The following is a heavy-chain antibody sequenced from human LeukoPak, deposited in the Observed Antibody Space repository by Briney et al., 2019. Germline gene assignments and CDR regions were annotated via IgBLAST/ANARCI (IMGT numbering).Heavy chain of an antibody. Sequence: SETLSLTCAVYGGSFNGYYWSWIRQPPGKGLEWIGGINHSGSTNYNPSLKSRVTISVDTSKNQFSLKLSSVTAADTAVYYCARVLGPFDYWGQGTLVTVSS. J-gene: IGHJ4*02. D-gene: IGHD3/OR15-3a*01. CDR2: INHSGST. CDR3: ARVLGPFDY. CDR1: GGSFNGYY. V-gene: IGHV4-34*01.